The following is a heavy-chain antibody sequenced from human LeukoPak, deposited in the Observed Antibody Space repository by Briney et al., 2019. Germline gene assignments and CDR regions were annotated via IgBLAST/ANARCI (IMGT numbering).Heavy chain of an antibody. CDR3: ARDPSMVRGENTPYFDY. Sequence: ASVEVSCKASGGTFSSYAISWVRQAPGQGLEWMGGIIPIFVTANYAQKFQGRVTITADESTSTAYMELSSLRSEDTAVYYCARDPSMVRGENTPYFDYWGQGTLVTVSS. V-gene: IGHV1-69*13. D-gene: IGHD3-10*01. CDR2: IIPIFVTA. J-gene: IGHJ4*02. CDR1: GGTFSSYA.